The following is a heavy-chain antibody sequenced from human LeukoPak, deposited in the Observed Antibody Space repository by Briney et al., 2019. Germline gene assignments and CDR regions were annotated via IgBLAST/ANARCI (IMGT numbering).Heavy chain of an antibody. CDR3: ARDGGSAWFLDY. CDR1: TSSSYY. J-gene: IGHJ4*02. Sequence: TSSSYYWGWIRQAPGKGLEWVSYISSSGNTTYNADSVKGRFSITRDNAKNSLYLQMNSLRAEDTAVYYCARDGGSAWFLDYWGQGTLVTVSS. D-gene: IGHD6-19*01. CDR2: ISSSGNTT. V-gene: IGHV3-11*04.